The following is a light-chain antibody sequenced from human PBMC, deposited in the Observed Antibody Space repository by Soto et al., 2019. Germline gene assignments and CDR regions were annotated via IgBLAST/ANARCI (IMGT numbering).Light chain of an antibody. J-gene: IGLJ2*01. Sequence: QSALTQPASVSASPGQSIIISGTGTSTDIGGFDSVSWYQQHPGKAPKLMIYDVTDRPSGVSNRFSGSKSGDTASLTISGLQAEDEADYYCSSYTTSSTLVFGGGTKLTVL. CDR3: SSYTTSSTLV. CDR2: DVT. V-gene: IGLV2-14*01. CDR1: STDIGGFDS.